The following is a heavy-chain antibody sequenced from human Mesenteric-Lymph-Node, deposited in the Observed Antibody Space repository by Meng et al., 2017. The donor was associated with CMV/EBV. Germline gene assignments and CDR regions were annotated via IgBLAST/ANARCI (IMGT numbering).Heavy chain of an antibody. D-gene: IGHD2-2*01. CDR1: GYTFTGYY. Sequence: ASVKVSCKASGYTFTGYYMHWVRQAPGQGLEWMGWISAYNGDTNYAQRLQGRVTMTTDTSTSTAYMELRSLRSDDTAVYYCARGDCSSTSCESTSLGDDYWGQGTLVTVSS. CDR3: ARGDCSSTSCESTSLGDDY. CDR2: ISAYNGDT. V-gene: IGHV1-18*04. J-gene: IGHJ4*02.